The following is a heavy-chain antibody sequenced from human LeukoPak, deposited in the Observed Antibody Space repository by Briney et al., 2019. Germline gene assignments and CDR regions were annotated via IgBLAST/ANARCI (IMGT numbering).Heavy chain of an antibody. CDR2: INHSGST. CDR1: GGSFSGYY. Sequence: SETLSLTCAVYGGSFSGYYWSWIRQPPGKGLEWIGEINHSGSTNYNPSLKSRVTISVDTSKNQFSLKLSSVTAADTAVYYCARGLLNYGSGTYYSTHFDYWGQGTLVTVSS. D-gene: IGHD3-10*01. V-gene: IGHV4-34*01. CDR3: ARGLLNYGSGTYYSTHFDY. J-gene: IGHJ4*02.